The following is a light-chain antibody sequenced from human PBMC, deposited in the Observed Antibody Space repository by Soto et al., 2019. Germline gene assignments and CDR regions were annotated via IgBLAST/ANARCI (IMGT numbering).Light chain of an antibody. V-gene: IGKV1-13*02. Sequence: AIQLTQSPSSLSASVGDIFTITCRASHDISSALAWYQQKPGKTPNLLLYDASILESGVPSRFSGSGSGTDFTVTFSSLQLEDFATYYGQHFNSELFTFGPGTTVDVK. J-gene: IGKJ3*01. CDR2: DAS. CDR3: QHFNSELFT. CDR1: HDISSA.